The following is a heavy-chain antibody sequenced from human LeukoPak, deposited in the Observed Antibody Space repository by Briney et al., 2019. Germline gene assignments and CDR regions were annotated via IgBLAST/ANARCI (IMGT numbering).Heavy chain of an antibody. V-gene: IGHV3-66*01. Sequence: GGSLRLSCAASGFTVSSNSMTWVRQAPGKGLEWVSVIYSGGSTYYADSVKGRFTISRDKNTLYLQMNSLRADDTAVYYCARDEPSPDSTDLDYWGQGTLVTVSS. D-gene: IGHD2/OR15-2a*01. CDR3: ARDEPSPDSTDLDY. CDR2: IYSGGST. J-gene: IGHJ4*02. CDR1: GFTVSSNS.